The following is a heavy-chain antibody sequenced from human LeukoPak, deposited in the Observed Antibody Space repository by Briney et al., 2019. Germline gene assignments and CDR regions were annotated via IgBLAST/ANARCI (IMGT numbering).Heavy chain of an antibody. CDR3: ARGTVAGFARAFDI. J-gene: IGHJ3*02. V-gene: IGHV3-74*01. CDR1: GLTFSSYW. CDR2: INSDGSGT. D-gene: IGHD6-19*01. Sequence: GGSLRLSCAASGLTFSSYWMHWVRQAPGKGLVWVSHINSDGSGTTYADFVKGRFTISRDNAKNTLYLQMSSLRAVDTAVYYCARGTVAGFARAFDIWGQGTMVTVSS.